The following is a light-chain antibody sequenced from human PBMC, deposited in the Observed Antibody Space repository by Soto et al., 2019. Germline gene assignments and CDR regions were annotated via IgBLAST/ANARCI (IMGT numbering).Light chain of an antibody. CDR1: SSNIGNNY. CDR2: ENN. V-gene: IGLV1-51*02. J-gene: IGLJ2*01. CDR3: GTWDSSLSAGV. Sequence: QSVLTQPPSVSAAPGQKVTISCSGSSSNIGNNYVSWYQQLPGTAPKLLIYENNKRPSGIPDRFSGSKSGTSATLGITGLQTGDEAYYYCGTWDSSLSAGVFGGGTTLTVL.